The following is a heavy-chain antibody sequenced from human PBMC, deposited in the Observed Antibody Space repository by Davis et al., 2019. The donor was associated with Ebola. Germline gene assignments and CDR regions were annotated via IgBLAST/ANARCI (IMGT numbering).Heavy chain of an antibody. D-gene: IGHD6-19*01. J-gene: IGHJ4*02. Sequence: GESLKISCAASGFTFSYYSMSWVRQAPGKGLEWVSSITSSSSYISYADSVKGRFTISRDNAKNSLHLQMNSLSDDDTAVYFCAREMYPAVSAPSDYWGQGTLVTVSS. CDR2: ITSSSSYI. V-gene: IGHV3-21*01. CDR1: GFTFSYYS. CDR3: AREMYPAVSAPSDY.